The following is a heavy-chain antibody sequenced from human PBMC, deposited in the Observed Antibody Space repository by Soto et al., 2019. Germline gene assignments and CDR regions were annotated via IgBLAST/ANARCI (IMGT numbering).Heavy chain of an antibody. V-gene: IGHV3-73*01. Sequence: EVQLVESGGDLVQPGGSLKLSCAASGFSFSASAMHWVRQASGKGLEWVGRIRSKAHNYVTAYAAAVDGRFTSSRDDSKSTTYLQMNSLKTEETAVSCCTPFSYDTSGYSTSVYWGQGTLVTVSS. CDR1: GFSFSASA. J-gene: IGHJ4*02. D-gene: IGHD3-22*01. CDR3: TPFSYDTSGYSTSVY. CDR2: IRSKAHNYVT.